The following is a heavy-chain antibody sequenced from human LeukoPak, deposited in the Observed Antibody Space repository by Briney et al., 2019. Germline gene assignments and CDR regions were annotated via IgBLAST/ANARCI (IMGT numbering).Heavy chain of an antibody. Sequence: ASVKVSCKASGYTFTSYYMHWVRQAPGQGLEWMGIINPSGGSTSYAQKFQGRVTMTRDMSTSTVYMELSSLRSEDTAVHYCATSGRSGSWRYWGQGTLVTVSS. J-gene: IGHJ4*02. D-gene: IGHD1-26*01. CDR1: GYTFTSYY. CDR2: INPSGGST. CDR3: ATSGRSGSWRY. V-gene: IGHV1-46*01.